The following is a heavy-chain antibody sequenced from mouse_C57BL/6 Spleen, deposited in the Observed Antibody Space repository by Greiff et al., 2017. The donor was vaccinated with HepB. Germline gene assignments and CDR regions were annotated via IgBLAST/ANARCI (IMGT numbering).Heavy chain of an antibody. J-gene: IGHJ1*03. D-gene: IGHD4-1*01. V-gene: IGHV1-52*01. CDR3: ARWGGTHWYFDV. CDR2: IDPSDSET. Sequence: VQLQQPGAELVRPGSSVKLSCKASGYTFASYWMHWVKQRPIQGLEWIGNIDPSDSETHYNQKFKDKATLTVDKSSSTACMQLSSLTSEDSAVYYCARWGGTHWYFDVWGTGTTVTVSS. CDR1: GYTFASYW.